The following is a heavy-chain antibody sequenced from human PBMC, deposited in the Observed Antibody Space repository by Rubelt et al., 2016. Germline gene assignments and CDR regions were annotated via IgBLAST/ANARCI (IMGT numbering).Heavy chain of an antibody. CDR3: ATEGGVRGVVDAFDI. CDR1: GFTFSSYW. D-gene: IGHD3-10*01. Sequence: GGGLVQPGGSLRLSCEASGFTFSSYWMHWVRQAPGKGLVWVSHISGGSSTIYYADSVKGRFTISRDNAKNSLSLQMNSLRPDDTAVDYCATEGGVRGVVDAFDIWGQGTVVTVSS. J-gene: IGHJ3*02. CDR2: ISGGSSTI. V-gene: IGHV3-48*04.